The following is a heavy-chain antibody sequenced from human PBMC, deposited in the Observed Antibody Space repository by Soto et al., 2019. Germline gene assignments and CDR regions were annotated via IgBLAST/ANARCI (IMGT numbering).Heavy chain of an antibody. CDR3: ARGRGSIAASPGGVTRYYGMDV. J-gene: IGHJ6*02. CDR2: INHSGST. Sequence: XETLSLTCAVYGGCFSGYDWSWIRQPPGKGLEWIGEINHSGSTNYNPSLKSRVTISVDTSKNQFSLKLSSVTAADTAVYYCARGRGSIAASPGGVTRYYGMDVWGQGTTVTVSS. CDR1: GGCFSGYD. D-gene: IGHD6-6*01. V-gene: IGHV4-34*01.